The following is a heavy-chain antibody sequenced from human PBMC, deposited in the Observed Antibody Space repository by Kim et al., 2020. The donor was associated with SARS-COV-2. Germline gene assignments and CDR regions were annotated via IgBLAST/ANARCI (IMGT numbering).Heavy chain of an antibody. J-gene: IGHJ6*02. CDR1: GFTFSSYG. V-gene: IGHV3-30*18. CDR3: AKDVGYRYYYYGMDV. D-gene: IGHD3-16*02. CDR2: ISYDGSNK. Sequence: GGSLRLSCAASGFTFSSYGMHWVRQAPGKGLEWVAVISYDGSNKYYADSVKGRFTISRDNSKNTLYLQMNSLRAEDTAVYYCAKDVGYRYYYYGMDVWGQGTTVTVSS.